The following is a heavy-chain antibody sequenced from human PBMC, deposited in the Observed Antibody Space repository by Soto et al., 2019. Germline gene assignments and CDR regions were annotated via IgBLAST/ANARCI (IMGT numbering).Heavy chain of an antibody. CDR1: GFSFTTYA. J-gene: IGHJ6*02. V-gene: IGHV3-23*01. Sequence: EVKLLESGGGLAQPGGSLRLACEVSGFSFTTYAMSWVRQAPGKGLDWVSGIGGRGSATYYADSVKGRFTISRDNAKNTVYLQMNRLRDEDPAVYYCARNSSGMDVWGQGTMVSVSS. D-gene: IGHD6-19*01. CDR3: ARNSSGMDV. CDR2: IGGRGSAT.